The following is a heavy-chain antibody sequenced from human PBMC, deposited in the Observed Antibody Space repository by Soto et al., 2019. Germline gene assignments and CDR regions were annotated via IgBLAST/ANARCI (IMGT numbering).Heavy chain of an antibody. Sequence: QVQLVESGGGVVQPGRSLRLSCAASGFTFSSYGMHWVRQAPGKGLEWVAVISYDGSNKYYADSVKGRFTISRDNSKNTLYLQMNSLRAEDTAVYYCASEVTAVAVDGWGDYWGQGTLVTVSS. CDR3: ASEVTAVAVDGWGDY. J-gene: IGHJ4*02. D-gene: IGHD6-19*01. CDR1: GFTFSSYG. V-gene: IGHV3-30*03. CDR2: ISYDGSNK.